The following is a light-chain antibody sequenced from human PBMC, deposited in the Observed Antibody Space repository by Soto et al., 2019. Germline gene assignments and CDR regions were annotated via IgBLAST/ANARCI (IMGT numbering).Light chain of an antibody. Sequence: QSVLKQAPSVSGAQGQRVPITRNGSSSDIGAGYDVHWYQQLPGTAPKLLIYSTSNRPSGVPDRFSASKSGTSASLAITGLQAEDEADYYGPSYGSSLSAYVFRTGTTVTVL. CDR2: STS. V-gene: IGLV1-40*01. CDR1: SSDIGAGYD. CDR3: PSYGSSLSAYV. J-gene: IGLJ1*01.